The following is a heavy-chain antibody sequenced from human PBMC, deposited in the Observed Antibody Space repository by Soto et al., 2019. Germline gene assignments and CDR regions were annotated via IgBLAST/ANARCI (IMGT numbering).Heavy chain of an antibody. CDR1: GGTFSSYA. CDR2: IIPIFGTA. D-gene: IGHD6-13*01. CDR3: ARDSAPPGIAAAGTGLVAFDS. J-gene: IGHJ3*02. V-gene: IGHV1-69*13. Sequence: GSSVKVSCKASGGTFSSYAISWVRQAPGQGLEWMGGIIPIFGTANYAQKFQGRVTITPDESTSTAYMELSSLRSEDTAVYYCARDSAPPGIAAAGTGLVAFDSWGQGTLVT.